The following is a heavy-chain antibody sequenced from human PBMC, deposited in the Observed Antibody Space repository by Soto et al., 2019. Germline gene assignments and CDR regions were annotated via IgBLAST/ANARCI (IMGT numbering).Heavy chain of an antibody. V-gene: IGHV4-59*11. CDR2: IYHSGGT. CDR3: AKNVAVAGFCLDP. CDR1: GDSISSHY. D-gene: IGHD6-19*01. Sequence: QVQLHESGPGLVKPSETLSLTCTVSGDSISSHYWSWIRQPPGKGLEWIGHIYHSGGTRYNPSLRSRVTISVDTAKNQFSLKLRSVNAADTAVYYCAKNVAVAGFCLDPWGQGILVTVSS. J-gene: IGHJ5*02.